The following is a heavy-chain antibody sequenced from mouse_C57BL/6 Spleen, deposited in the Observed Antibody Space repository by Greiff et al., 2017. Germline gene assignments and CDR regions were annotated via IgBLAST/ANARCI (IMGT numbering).Heavy chain of an antibody. J-gene: IGHJ2*01. CDR2: ISGGSSTI. D-gene: IGHD4-1*01. CDR1: GFTFSDYG. Sequence: EVKLQESGGGLVKPGGSLKLSCAASGFTFSDYGMHWVRQAPEKGLEWVAYISGGSSTIYYADTVKGRFTISRDNATNTLYLQMTSLRSEDMAMYDCARSTWDDCYFDDWGKGTTLTVSS. V-gene: IGHV5-17*01. CDR3: ARSTWDDCYFDD.